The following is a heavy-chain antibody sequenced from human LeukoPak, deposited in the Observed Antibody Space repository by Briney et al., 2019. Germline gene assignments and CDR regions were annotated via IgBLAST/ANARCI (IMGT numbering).Heavy chain of an antibody. CDR3: ARDRVRSLY. Sequence: PGGSLRLSCAASGFTFGSYWISWVRQAPGKGLEWVANIKQDGSEKYYVDSVKGRSTISRDNAKNSLYLQMNSLRPDDTAVYYCARDRVRSLYWGQGTLVTVSS. CDR1: GFTFGSYW. V-gene: IGHV3-7*04. D-gene: IGHD3-3*01. CDR2: IKQDGSEK. J-gene: IGHJ4*02.